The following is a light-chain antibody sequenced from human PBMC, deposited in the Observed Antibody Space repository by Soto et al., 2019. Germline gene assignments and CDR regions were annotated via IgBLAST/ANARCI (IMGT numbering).Light chain of an antibody. CDR1: QTISNY. J-gene: IGKJ2*01. CDR2: AAS. V-gene: IGKV1-39*01. Sequence: DIQMTQFPSSLSAAVGDRITITCRASQTISNYLNWYHQKPGKVPKLLIYAASSLQSGVPSRFSGSGSGTYFSLTISSLQPEDFATYYCQQSYSTPYTFGQGTKVEI. CDR3: QQSYSTPYT.